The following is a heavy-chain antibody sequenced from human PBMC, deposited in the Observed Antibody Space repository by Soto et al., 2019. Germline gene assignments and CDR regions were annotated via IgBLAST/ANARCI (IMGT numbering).Heavy chain of an antibody. D-gene: IGHD5-12*01. J-gene: IGHJ4*02. CDR3: AKELPPGTYSGYVSYFDY. CDR2: ISGSGGST. CDR1: GFTFSSYA. V-gene: IGHV3-23*01. Sequence: EVQLLESGGGLVQPGGSLRLSCAASGFTFSSYAMSWVRQAPGKGLEWVSAISGSGGSTYYADSVKGRFTISRDNSKNTLYLQMNSLRAEDTAVYYCAKELPPGTYSGYVSYFDYWGQAPLVTVSS.